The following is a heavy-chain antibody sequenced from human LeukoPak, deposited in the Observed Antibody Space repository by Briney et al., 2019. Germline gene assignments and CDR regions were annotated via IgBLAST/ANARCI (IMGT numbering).Heavy chain of an antibody. CDR2: ISAYNGNT. CDR1: GYTFTSYG. J-gene: IGHJ4*02. Sequence: GASVKVSCKASGYTFTSYGISWVRQAPGQGLEWMGWISAYNGNTNYAQKLQGRVTMTTDTSTSTAYMELRSLRSDDTAVYYCASCCYYDSSGYYYTHFDYWGQGTLVTVSP. D-gene: IGHD3-22*01. V-gene: IGHV1-18*01. CDR3: ASCCYYDSSGYYYTHFDY.